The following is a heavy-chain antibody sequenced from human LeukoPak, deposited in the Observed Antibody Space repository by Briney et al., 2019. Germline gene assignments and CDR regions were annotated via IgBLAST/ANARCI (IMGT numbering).Heavy chain of an antibody. V-gene: IGHV3-33*01. CDR1: GFTFSSYG. Sequence: GGSLRLSCAASGFTFSSYGMHWVRQAPGKGLEWVAVIWYDGSIKYYADSVKGRFTISRDNPKNTLYLQMNSLRAEDTAVYYCAASLPNIVVVPATKGPFGYWGQGALVTVSS. D-gene: IGHD2-2*01. CDR2: IWYDGSIK. J-gene: IGHJ4*02. CDR3: AASLPNIVVVPATKGPFGY.